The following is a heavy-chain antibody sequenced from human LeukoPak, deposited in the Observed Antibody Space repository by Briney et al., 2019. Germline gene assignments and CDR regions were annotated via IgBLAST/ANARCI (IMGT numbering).Heavy chain of an antibody. J-gene: IGHJ6*03. D-gene: IGHD3-3*01. V-gene: IGHV3-48*01. CDR3: ARVAYYDFWSGLIPHTYYMDV. Sequence: GGSLRLSCVGSGFSFSSHSMKWVRQAPGKGLEWISYISAYNVIYYADSVKGRFTVSRDNAKNSLFLQMNSLRAEDTAIYYCARVAYYDFWSGLIPHTYYMDVWGKGTTVIVSS. CDR1: GFSFSSHS. CDR2: ISAYNVI.